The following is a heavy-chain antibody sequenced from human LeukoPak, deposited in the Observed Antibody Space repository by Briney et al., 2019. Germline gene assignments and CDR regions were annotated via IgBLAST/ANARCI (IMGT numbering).Heavy chain of an antibody. CDR3: ARHVDFHSDCTLYS. CDR2: IYPGDSDT. CDR1: RYSFSNYW. J-gene: IGHJ4*03. D-gene: IGHD3-9*01. Sequence: GESLKIYCKGFRYSFSNYWIGWVRQMPGKGLEWMGIIYPGDSDTRYSPSFQGQVTISADKSISTAYLQWSSLTTSDTAMYYCARHVDFHSDCTLYSWGHGELVTVSS. V-gene: IGHV5-51*01.